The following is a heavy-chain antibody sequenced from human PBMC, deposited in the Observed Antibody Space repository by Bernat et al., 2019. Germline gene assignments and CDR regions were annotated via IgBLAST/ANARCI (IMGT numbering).Heavy chain of an antibody. CDR1: GFTFSSYA. Sequence: EVQLLESGGGLVQPGGTLRLSCAASGFTFSSYAMSWVRQAPGKGLEWVSAISSSGGSTYYADSVKGRFTISRDNSKSTLYLQMNSLRAEDTAVYYCAKNPTRYYSGGSCYSYWYFDLWGRGTLVTVSS. V-gene: IGHV3-23*01. J-gene: IGHJ2*01. D-gene: IGHD2-15*01. CDR2: ISSSGGST. CDR3: AKNPTRYYSGGSCYSYWYFDL.